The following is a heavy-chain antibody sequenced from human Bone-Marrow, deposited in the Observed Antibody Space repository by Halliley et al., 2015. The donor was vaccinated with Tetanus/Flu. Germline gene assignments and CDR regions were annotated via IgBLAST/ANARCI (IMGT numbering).Heavy chain of an antibody. V-gene: IGHV4-59*01. Sequence: TLSLTCAVSGGSISHYYWSWIRQPPGKGLEWIGYFYYGGGTNYNSSLESRVTMSVDTSKNQVSLKLRSVTAADPAVYYWATVRREHLRLGELSFGTWGQGTLVTVSS. CDR1: GGSISHYY. J-gene: IGHJ5*02. CDR2: FYYGGGT. CDR3: ATVRREHLRLGELSFGT. D-gene: IGHD3-16*02.